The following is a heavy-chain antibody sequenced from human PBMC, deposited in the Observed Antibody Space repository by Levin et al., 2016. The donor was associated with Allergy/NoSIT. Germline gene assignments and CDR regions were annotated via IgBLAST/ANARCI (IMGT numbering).Heavy chain of an antibody. CDR2: ISANGGST. D-gene: IGHD3-22*01. CDR1: GFTFNTYA. Sequence: GGSLRLSCAASGFTFNTYAMTWIRQSPGKGLEWVSVISANGGSTQYADSVKGRFIISRDNSMSTVYLDINNVRAEDTAVYYCARDPDYSSGYVWGQGTLVTVAS. V-gene: IGHV3-23*01. J-gene: IGHJ4*01. CDR3: ARDPDYSSGYV.